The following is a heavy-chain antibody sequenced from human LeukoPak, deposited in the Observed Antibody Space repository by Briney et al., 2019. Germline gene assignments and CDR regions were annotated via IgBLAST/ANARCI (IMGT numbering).Heavy chain of an antibody. Sequence: SETLSLTCTVSGGSISSYYWNWIRQPPGKGLEWIGYIYYSGSTNYNPSLKSRVTISIDTSKNQFSLRLSSVTAADTAVYYCARSGYCSRTSCYPNWFDPWGQGTLVTVSS. CDR3: ARSGYCSRTSCYPNWFDP. CDR2: IYYSGST. CDR1: GGSISSYY. D-gene: IGHD2-2*03. V-gene: IGHV4-59*01. J-gene: IGHJ5*02.